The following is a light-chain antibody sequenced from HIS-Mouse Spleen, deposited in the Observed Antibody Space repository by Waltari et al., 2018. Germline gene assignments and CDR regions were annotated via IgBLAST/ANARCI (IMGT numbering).Light chain of an antibody. CDR2: KDS. V-gene: IGLV3-25*03. CDR1: ALPKQY. Sequence: SYELTQPPSVSVSPGQTARITCSGDALPKQYAYWYQQKPGQAPVLVIYKDSKRPSGIPGRFSGSSSGTTVTLTISGVQAEDEADYYCQSADSSGTYVVFGGGTKLTVL. CDR3: QSADSSGTYVV. J-gene: IGLJ2*01.